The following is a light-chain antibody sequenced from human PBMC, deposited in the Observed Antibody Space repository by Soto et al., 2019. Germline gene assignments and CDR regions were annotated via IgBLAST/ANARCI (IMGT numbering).Light chain of an antibody. CDR2: EVS. V-gene: IGLV2-14*01. CDR3: NSYTSSSSV. Sequence: QSVLTQSASVSGSPGQSITISCTGTSSDVGGYNYVSWYQQHPGKAPKLIIYEVSNRPSGVSNRFSGSKSANTASLTISGLQAEDEADYYCNSYTSSSSVFGTGTKVT. CDR1: SSDVGGYNY. J-gene: IGLJ1*01.